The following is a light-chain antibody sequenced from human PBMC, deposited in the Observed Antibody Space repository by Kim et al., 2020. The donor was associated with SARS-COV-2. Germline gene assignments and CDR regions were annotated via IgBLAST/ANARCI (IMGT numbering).Light chain of an antibody. V-gene: IGKV1-39*01. J-gene: IGKJ3*01. CDR1: QSISSY. CDR2: AAS. CDR3: QQSYSTPGA. Sequence: ASVGDRVTITCRASQSISSYLNWYQQKPGKAPKLLIYAASSLQSGVPSRFSGSGSGTDFTRTISSLQPEYFATYYCQQSYSTPGAFGPGTKVDIK.